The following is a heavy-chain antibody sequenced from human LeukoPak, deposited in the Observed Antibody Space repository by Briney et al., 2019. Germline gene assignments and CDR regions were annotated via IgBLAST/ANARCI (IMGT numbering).Heavy chain of an antibody. D-gene: IGHD1-14*01. J-gene: IGHJ5*02. Sequence: GSLRLSCAASGFTFDDYGMSWIRQPPGKGLEWIGEINHSGSTNYNPSLKSRVTISVDTSKNQFSLKLSSVTAADTAVYYCARNRYGWFDPWGQGTLVTVTS. CDR1: GFTFDDYG. V-gene: IGHV4-34*01. CDR3: ARNRYGWFDP. CDR2: INHSGST.